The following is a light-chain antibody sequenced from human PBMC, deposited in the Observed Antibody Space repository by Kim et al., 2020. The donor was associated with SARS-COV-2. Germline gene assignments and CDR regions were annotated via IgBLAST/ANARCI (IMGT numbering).Light chain of an antibody. CDR1: QDISNY. J-gene: IGKJ5*01. Sequence: DIQMTQSPSSLSASVGDRATITCQASQDISNYLNWYQQKPGKAPKHLIYDASNLETGVPSRFSGSGSGTDFTFTISSLQPEDIATYYCQQYYNLPITFGQGTRLEIK. CDR2: DAS. V-gene: IGKV1-33*01. CDR3: QQYYNLPIT.